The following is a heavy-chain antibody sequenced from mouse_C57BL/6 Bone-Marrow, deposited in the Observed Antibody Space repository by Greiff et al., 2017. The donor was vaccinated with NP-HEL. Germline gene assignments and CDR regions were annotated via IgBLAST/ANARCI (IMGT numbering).Heavy chain of an antibody. CDR1: GFSLTSYG. V-gene: IGHV2-2*01. D-gene: IGHD1-1*01. J-gene: IGHJ3*01. Sequence: QVQLKESGPGLVQPSQSLSITCTVSGFSLTSYGVHWVRQSPGKGLEWLGVIWSGGSTDYNAAFISRLSISKDNSKSQVFFKMNSLQADDTAIYYCAPHYYGSSYGAYWGQGTLVTVSA. CDR3: APHYYGSSYGAY. CDR2: IWSGGST.